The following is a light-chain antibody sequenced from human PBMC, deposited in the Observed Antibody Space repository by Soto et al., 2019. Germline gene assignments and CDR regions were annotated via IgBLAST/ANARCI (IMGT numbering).Light chain of an antibody. CDR3: QSYDSSLSGYV. V-gene: IGLV1-40*01. J-gene: IGLJ1*01. CDR1: SSNIGAGYD. CDR2: GNY. Sequence: QSELTQPPSVSGAPGQRVTISCTGSSSNIGAGYDVHWYQQLPGTAPKLLIYGNYNRPSGVPDRFSGSKSGTSASLAITGLQAEDEADYYCQSYDSSLSGYVFGTGTKVTVL.